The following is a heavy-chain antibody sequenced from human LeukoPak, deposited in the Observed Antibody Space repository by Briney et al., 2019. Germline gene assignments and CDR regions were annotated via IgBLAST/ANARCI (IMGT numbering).Heavy chain of an antibody. CDR3: ARGRNWGDLARAINYYYYYMDV. CDR1: GYTFTSYD. D-gene: IGHD3-16*01. V-gene: IGHV1-8*03. CDR2: MNPNSGNI. J-gene: IGHJ6*03. Sequence: GASVKVSSKASGYTFTSYDINWVRQATGQGLEWMGWMNPNSGNIGYAQKFQGRVTITRNTSISTAYMELSSLRSEDTAVYYCARGRNWGDLARAINYYYYYMDVWGKGTTVTVSS.